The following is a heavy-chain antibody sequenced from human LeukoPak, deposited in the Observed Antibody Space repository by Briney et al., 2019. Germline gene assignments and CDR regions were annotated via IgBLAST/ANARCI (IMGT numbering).Heavy chain of an antibody. CDR2: INPNSGGT. CDR3: ARALKGYCSSTSCYKIYYYGMDV. V-gene: IGHV1-2*02. J-gene: IGHJ6*02. CDR1: GYTFTGYY. Sequence: ASVKVSCKASGYTFTGYYMHWVRQAPGQGLEWMGWINPNSGGTNYAQKFQGRVTMTRDTSISTAYMELSRLRSDDTAVYYCARALKGYCSSTSCYKIYYYGMDVRGQGTTVTVSS. D-gene: IGHD2-2*02.